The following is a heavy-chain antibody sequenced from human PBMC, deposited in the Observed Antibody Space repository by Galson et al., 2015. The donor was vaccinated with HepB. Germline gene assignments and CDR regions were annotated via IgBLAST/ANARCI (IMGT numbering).Heavy chain of an antibody. Sequence: SLRLSCAASGFTFSSYSMNWVRQAPGKGLEWVSSISSSSSYIDYADSVKGRFTISRDNAKNSLYLQMNSLRAEDTAVYYCARERGRSRGFGYWGQGTLVTVSS. J-gene: IGHJ4*02. CDR2: ISSSSSYI. CDR1: GFTFSSYS. V-gene: IGHV3-21*01. CDR3: ARERGRSRGFGY.